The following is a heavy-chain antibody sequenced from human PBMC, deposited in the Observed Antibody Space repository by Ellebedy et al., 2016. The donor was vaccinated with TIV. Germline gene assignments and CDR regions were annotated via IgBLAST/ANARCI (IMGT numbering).Heavy chain of an antibody. D-gene: IGHD6-13*01. J-gene: IGHJ5*02. Sequence: ASVKVSXKASGYTFTSYYMHWVRQAPGQGLEWMGIINPSGGSTSYAQKFQGRVTITADESTSTAYMELSSLRSEDTAVYYCARGNVGSSSWYDWFDPWGQGTLVTVSS. CDR3: ARGNVGSSSWYDWFDP. CDR2: INPSGGST. CDR1: GYTFTSYY. V-gene: IGHV1-46*01.